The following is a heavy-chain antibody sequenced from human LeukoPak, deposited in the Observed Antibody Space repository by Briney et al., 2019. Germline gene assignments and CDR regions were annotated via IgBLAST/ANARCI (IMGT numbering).Heavy chain of an antibody. J-gene: IGHJ4*02. V-gene: IGHV3-23*01. Sequence: GGSLRLSCAASGFTFSSHAMIWVRQAPGKGLVWVSPISATGGSTYYADSVKGRFTISRDNSKNTLYLQMNSLRADDTAVYYCGRYDYNRYVAYWGQGTLVAVSS. CDR1: GFTFSSHA. CDR2: ISATGGST. CDR3: GRYDYNRYVAY. D-gene: IGHD5-24*01.